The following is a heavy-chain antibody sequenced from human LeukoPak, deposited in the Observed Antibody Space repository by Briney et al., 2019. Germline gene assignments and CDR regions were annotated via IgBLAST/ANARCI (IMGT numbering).Heavy chain of an antibody. D-gene: IGHD4-23*01. Sequence: GGSVKVSCKASGGTFSSYVFTWVRQAPGQGLEWMGQIVPIFGSANYAQKFQGRVTITADKSTNTVCMEVSRLTSEDTAVYYCARVGDFGANSAMVMTPWGQGTLVTVSS. V-gene: IGHV1-69*06. CDR2: IVPIFGSA. J-gene: IGHJ4*02. CDR1: GGTFSSYV. CDR3: ARVGDFGANSAMVMTP.